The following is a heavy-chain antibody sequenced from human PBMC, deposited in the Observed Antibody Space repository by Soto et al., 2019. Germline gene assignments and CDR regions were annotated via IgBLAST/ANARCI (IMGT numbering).Heavy chain of an antibody. V-gene: IGHV4-4*07. J-gene: IGHJ5*02. D-gene: IGHD3-22*01. CDR3: AGSHYYDSSGFPA. CDR2: IYTSGST. Sequence: SETLSLTCTVSGGSISSYYLSWIRQPAGKGLEWIVRIYTSGSTNYNPSLKSRVTMSVDTSKNQFSLKLSSVTAADTAVYYCAGSHYYDSSGFPAWGQGTLVTVSS. CDR1: GGSISSYY.